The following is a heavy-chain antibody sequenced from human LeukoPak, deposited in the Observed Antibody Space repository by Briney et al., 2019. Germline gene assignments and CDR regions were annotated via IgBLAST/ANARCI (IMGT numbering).Heavy chain of an antibody. CDR2: IYYSGST. CDR1: GGSISSSSYY. V-gene: IGHV4-61*01. J-gene: IGHJ3*02. Sequence: SETLPLTCTVSGGSISSSSYYWSWIRQPPGKGLEWIGYIYYSGSTNYNPSLKSRVTISVDTSKNQFSLKLSSVSAADTAVYYCARGELDYYDSSGYYGTFDIWGQGTMVTVSS. CDR3: ARGELDYYDSSGYYGTFDI. D-gene: IGHD3-22*01.